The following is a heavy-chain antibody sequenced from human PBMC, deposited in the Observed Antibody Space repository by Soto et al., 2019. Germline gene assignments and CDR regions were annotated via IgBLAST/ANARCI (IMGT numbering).Heavy chain of an antibody. V-gene: IGHV1-18*01. Sequence: QVQLVQSGDEVKKPGASVKVSCKASGYIFVNYGIAWVRQAPGQGLEWMGWISPYTGNTHSASKVQGRLTMTTDTYTSTAYMDLGSLTSDDTAVHYCVMVDNYVTPTPQDVWGQGTTVTVSS. D-gene: IGHD3-16*01. CDR2: ISPYTGNT. CDR1: GYIFVNYG. J-gene: IGHJ6*02. CDR3: VMVDNYVTPTPQDV.